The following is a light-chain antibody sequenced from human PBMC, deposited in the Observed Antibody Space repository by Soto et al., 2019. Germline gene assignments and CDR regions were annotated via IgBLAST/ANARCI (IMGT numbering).Light chain of an antibody. Sequence: QRTKKNYTLSGSVGDRVTITCRASQTISSWLAWYQQKPGKAPKLLIYKASTLKSGVPSRFSGSGSGTEFTLTISSLQPDDFATYYCQHYNSYSEAFGQGTKV. CDR1: QTISSW. CDR3: QHYNSYSEA. J-gene: IGKJ1*01. V-gene: IGKV1-5*03. CDR2: KAS.